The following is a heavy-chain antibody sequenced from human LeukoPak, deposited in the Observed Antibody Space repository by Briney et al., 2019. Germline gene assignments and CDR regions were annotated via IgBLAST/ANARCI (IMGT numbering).Heavy chain of an antibody. J-gene: IGHJ4*02. CDR2: ISGSGGST. CDR3: AKSSSWFSFDY. CDR1: GFTFSSYA. Sequence: GGSLRLSCAASGFTFSSYAMNWVRQAPGRGLEWVSGISGSGGSTYYADSVKGRFTISRDNSENTLYLQLNSLRAEDTAVYYCAKSSSWFSFDYWGQGTLVTVSS. D-gene: IGHD6-13*01. V-gene: IGHV3-23*01.